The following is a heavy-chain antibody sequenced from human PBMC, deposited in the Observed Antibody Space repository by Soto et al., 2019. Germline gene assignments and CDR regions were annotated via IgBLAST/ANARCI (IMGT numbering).Heavy chain of an antibody. CDR2: MNPNSGNT. CDR3: AKGYCSGGSCYSVAN. CDR1: GYTFTSYD. Sequence: ASVKVSCKASGYTFTSYDINWVRQATGQGLEWMGWMNPNSGNTGYAQKFQGRVTMTRNTSISTAYMELSSLRSEDTAVYYCAKGYCSGGSCYSVANWGQGTLVTVSS. V-gene: IGHV1-8*01. J-gene: IGHJ4*02. D-gene: IGHD2-15*01.